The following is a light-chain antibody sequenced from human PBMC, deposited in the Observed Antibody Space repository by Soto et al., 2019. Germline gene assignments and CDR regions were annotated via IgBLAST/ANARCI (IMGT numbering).Light chain of an antibody. CDR1: QSVSSNY. J-gene: IGKJ1*01. CDR3: QQYGSSGT. Sequence: IGLTHSPGTLSLSPWEIATRYCRASQSVSSNYLAWYQQKPGQAPRLLIYGASNRATGIPDRFSGSGSGTDFTLTISRLEPEDFAVYYCQQYGSSGTFGQGTKVDIK. V-gene: IGKV3-20*01. CDR2: GAS.